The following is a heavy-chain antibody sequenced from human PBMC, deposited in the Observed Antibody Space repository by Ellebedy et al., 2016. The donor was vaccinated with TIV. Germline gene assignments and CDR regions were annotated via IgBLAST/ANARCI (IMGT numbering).Heavy chain of an antibody. CDR2: VSSSGNTV. Sequence: PGGSLRLSCAASGFTFRSYSMNWVRQAPGKGLEWISYVSSSGNTVYYADSVQGRFTVSRDDAKNSLQLQMNSLRDEDTAMYYCARNFGASGLHDHWGQGIRVSVSS. CDR3: ARNFGASGLHDH. V-gene: IGHV3-48*02. CDR1: GFTFRSYS. J-gene: IGHJ4*02. D-gene: IGHD3-10*01.